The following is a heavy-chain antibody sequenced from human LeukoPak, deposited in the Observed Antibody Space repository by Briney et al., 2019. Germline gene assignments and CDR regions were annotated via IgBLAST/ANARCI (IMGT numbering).Heavy chain of an antibody. D-gene: IGHD6-19*01. Sequence: GASVKVSCKASGYTFTGYYMHRVRQAPGQGLEWMGWINPNSGGTNYAQKFQGRVTMTRDTSISTAYMELSRLRSDDTAVYYCASVGIAVAGTFDYWGQGTLVTVSS. J-gene: IGHJ4*02. CDR3: ASVGIAVAGTFDY. V-gene: IGHV1-2*02. CDR2: INPNSGGT. CDR1: GYTFTGYY.